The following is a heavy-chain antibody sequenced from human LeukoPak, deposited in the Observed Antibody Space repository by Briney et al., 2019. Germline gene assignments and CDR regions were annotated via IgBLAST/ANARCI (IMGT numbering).Heavy chain of an antibody. Sequence: SETLSLTCAVYGGSFSGYYWSWIRQPPGKGLEWIGEINHRGSTNYNPSLKSRVTISVDTSKNQFSLKLSSVTAADTAVYYCARPGYCSGGSCPRWFDPWGQGTLVTVSS. J-gene: IGHJ5*02. CDR2: INHRGST. D-gene: IGHD2-15*01. CDR3: ARPGYCSGGSCPRWFDP. V-gene: IGHV4-34*01. CDR1: GGSFSGYY.